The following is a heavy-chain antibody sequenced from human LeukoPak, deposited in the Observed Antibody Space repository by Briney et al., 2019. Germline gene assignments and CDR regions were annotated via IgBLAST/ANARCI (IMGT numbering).Heavy chain of an antibody. V-gene: IGHV3-74*01. CDR3: AKNDYCSGGSCYENNWFDP. D-gene: IGHD2-15*01. CDR1: GFTFSSYW. J-gene: IGHJ5*02. CDR2: INRDGSST. Sequence: PGGSLRLSCAASGFTFSSYWMHWVRHAPGKGLVWVSRINRDGSSTGYADSVKGRFTISRDNAKNTLYLQMNSLRAEHTAVHYCAKNDYCSGGSCYENNWFDPWGQGTLVTVSS.